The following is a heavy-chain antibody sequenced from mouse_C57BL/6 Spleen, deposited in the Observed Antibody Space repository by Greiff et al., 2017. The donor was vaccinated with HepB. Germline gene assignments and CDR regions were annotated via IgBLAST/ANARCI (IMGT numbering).Heavy chain of an antibody. CDR3: ARSGLLRSWFAY. D-gene: IGHD1-1*01. Sequence: VNVVESGAELVRPGTSVKVSCKASGYAFTNYLIEWVKQRPGQGLEWIGVINPGSGGTNYNEKFKGKATLTADKSSSTAYMQLSSLTSEDSAVYFCARSGLLRSWFAYWGQGTLVTVSA. CDR1: GYAFTNYL. J-gene: IGHJ3*01. V-gene: IGHV1-54*01. CDR2: INPGSGGT.